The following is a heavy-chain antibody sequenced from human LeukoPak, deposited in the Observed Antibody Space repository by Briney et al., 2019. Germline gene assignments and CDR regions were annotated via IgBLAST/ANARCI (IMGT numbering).Heavy chain of an antibody. J-gene: IGHJ3*02. Sequence: SVKVSCKASGGTFSSYAISWVRQAPGQGLEWMGGIIPIFGTANYAQKFQGRVTITADESTSTAYMELGSLRSEDTAVYYCARGRRWELLLARSGAFDIWGQGTMVTVSS. CDR2: IIPIFGTA. CDR1: GGTFSSYA. V-gene: IGHV1-69*13. D-gene: IGHD1-26*01. CDR3: ARGRRWELLLARSGAFDI.